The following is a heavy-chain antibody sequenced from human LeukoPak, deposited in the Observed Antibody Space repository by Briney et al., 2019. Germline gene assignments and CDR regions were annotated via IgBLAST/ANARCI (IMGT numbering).Heavy chain of an antibody. CDR2: INHSGRT. CDR1: GGSFSGYY. J-gene: IGHJ4*02. Sequence: SESLCLTCAVYGGSFSGYYWRWVRQPPGKGREWVGEINHSGRTNYNPYLKRRVTISVDTSKNQFSLKLSSLTAADTAVYYCARAARLVARAFDYWGQGTLVTVSS. V-gene: IGHV4-34*01. CDR3: ARAARLVARAFDY. D-gene: IGHD6-6*01.